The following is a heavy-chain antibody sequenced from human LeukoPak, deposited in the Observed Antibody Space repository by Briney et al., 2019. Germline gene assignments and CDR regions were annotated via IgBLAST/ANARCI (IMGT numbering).Heavy chain of an antibody. J-gene: IGHJ4*02. V-gene: IGHV3-23*01. CDR2: ISGSGGST. CDR3: AKGNYDILTGYYDY. Sequence: GGSLRLSCAASGFTFSSYAMSWVCQAPGKGLEWVSAISGSGGSTYYADSVKGRFTISRDNSKNTLYLQMNSLRAEDTAVYYCAKGNYDILTGYYDYWGQGTLVTVSS. D-gene: IGHD3-9*01. CDR1: GFTFSSYA.